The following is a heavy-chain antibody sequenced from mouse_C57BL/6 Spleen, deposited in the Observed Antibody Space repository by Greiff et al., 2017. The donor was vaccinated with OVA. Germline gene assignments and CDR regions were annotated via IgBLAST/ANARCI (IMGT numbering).Heavy chain of an antibody. Sequence: QVQLQQSGPELVKPGASVKISCKASGYAFSSSWMNWVKQRPGKGLEWIGRIYPGDGDTNYNGKFKGKATLTADKSSSTAYMQLSSLTSEDSAVYFCARDGNYEDYAMDYWGQGTSVTVSS. V-gene: IGHV1-82*01. CDR1: GYAFSSSW. D-gene: IGHD2-1*01. J-gene: IGHJ4*01. CDR3: ARDGNYEDYAMDY. CDR2: IYPGDGDT.